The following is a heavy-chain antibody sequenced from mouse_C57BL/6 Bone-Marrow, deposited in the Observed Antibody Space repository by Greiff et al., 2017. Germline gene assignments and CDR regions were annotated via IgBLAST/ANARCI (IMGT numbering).Heavy chain of an antibody. CDR2: IYPGDGDT. Sequence: QVQLQQSGPELVKPGASVKISCKASGYAFSSSWMNWVKQRPGKGLEWIGRIYPGDGDTNYNGKFKGKATLTADKSSSTAYMHLSSLTSEDSAVYCCAQGTPLCLYAMDYWGQGTSVTDSS. D-gene: IGHD2-3*01. CDR3: AQGTPLCLYAMDY. CDR1: GYAFSSSW. V-gene: IGHV1-82*01. J-gene: IGHJ4*01.